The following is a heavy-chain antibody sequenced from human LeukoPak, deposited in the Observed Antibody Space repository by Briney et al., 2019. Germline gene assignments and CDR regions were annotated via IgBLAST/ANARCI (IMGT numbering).Heavy chain of an antibody. Sequence: GGSLRLSCAASGSTFDDYAMHWVRQAPGKGLEWVSLISGDGGSTYYADSVKGRFTISRDNSKNSLYLQMNSLRTEDTALYYCAKGGGYWYDSSGYYPDYWGQGTLVTVSS. CDR3: AKGGGYWYDSSGYYPDY. CDR1: GSTFDDYA. J-gene: IGHJ4*02. V-gene: IGHV3-43*02. CDR2: ISGDGGST. D-gene: IGHD3-22*01.